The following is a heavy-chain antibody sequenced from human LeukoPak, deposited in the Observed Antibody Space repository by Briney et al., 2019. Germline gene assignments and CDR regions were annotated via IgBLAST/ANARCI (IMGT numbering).Heavy chain of an antibody. CDR1: GFTFSSYS. V-gene: IGHV3-21*01. J-gene: IGHJ4*02. D-gene: IGHD6-19*01. CDR3: ARGAIAVALPTSV. Sequence: GGSRRLSCAASGFTFSSYSMNWVRQAPGKGLEWVSSISSSSSYIYYADSVKGRFTISRDNAKNSLYLQMNSLRAEDTAVYYCARGAIAVALPTSVWGQGTLVTVSS. CDR2: ISSSSSYI.